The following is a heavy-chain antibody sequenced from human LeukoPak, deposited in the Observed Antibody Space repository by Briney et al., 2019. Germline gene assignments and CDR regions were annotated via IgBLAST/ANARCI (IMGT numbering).Heavy chain of an antibody. CDR2: INPSGGST. D-gene: IGHD3-22*01. CDR1: GYTFTSYY. Sequence: GASVKVSCKASGYTFTSYYMHWVRQAPGQGLEWMGIINPSGGSTSYAQKFQGRVTMTRDMSTNTVYMELSSLRSEDTAVYYCARTYSSGYAFDIWGQGTMVTVSS. J-gene: IGHJ3*02. CDR3: ARTYSSGYAFDI. V-gene: IGHV1-46*01.